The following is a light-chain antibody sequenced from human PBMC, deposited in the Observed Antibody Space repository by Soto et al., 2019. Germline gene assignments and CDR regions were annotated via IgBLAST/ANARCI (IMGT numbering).Light chain of an antibody. CDR1: SSDIGSYNY. V-gene: IGLV2-11*01. CDR3: CSYAGSYTFV. J-gene: IGLJ1*01. Sequence: QSALTQPRSVSGSPGQSVTISCTGTSSDIGSYNYVSWYQQHPGKAPKVMIFDVSKRPSGVPDRFSGSKSANTASLTISGLQAEDEADYYCCSYAGSYTFVFGTGTKLSVL. CDR2: DVS.